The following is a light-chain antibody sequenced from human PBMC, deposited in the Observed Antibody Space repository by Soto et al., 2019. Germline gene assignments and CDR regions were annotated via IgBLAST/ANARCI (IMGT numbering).Light chain of an antibody. CDR1: NIGSES. Sequence: SYELTQPPSVSVAPGKTARITCGGNNIGSESVHWYQQKPGQAPVLVIYYDSDRPSGIPERFSGSNSGNTATLTIIRVEAGDEADYYCQVWDSSSDHPVVFGGGTKLTVL. CDR2: YDS. CDR3: QVWDSSSDHPVV. V-gene: IGLV3-21*04. J-gene: IGLJ2*01.